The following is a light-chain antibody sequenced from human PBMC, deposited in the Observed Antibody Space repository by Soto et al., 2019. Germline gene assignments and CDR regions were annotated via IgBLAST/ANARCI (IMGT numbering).Light chain of an antibody. Sequence: ILLTPSPSTLSLSPAKIATLSCLSSQSVSRYLAWYQQKPGQAPRLLIYDASNRATGIPARFSGSGSGTDFTLTISSLEPEDFAVYYCQQRSNGPPITFGQGTRLEIK. CDR3: QQRSNGPPIT. J-gene: IGKJ5*01. CDR1: QSVSRY. V-gene: IGKV3-11*01. CDR2: DAS.